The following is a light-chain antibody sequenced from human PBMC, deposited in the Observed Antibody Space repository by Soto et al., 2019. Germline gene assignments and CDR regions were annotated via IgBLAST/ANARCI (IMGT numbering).Light chain of an antibody. V-gene: IGKV1-8*01. CDR2: AAS. Sequence: AIRMTQSPSSLSSSTGDRVTITCRASQGISSYLAWYQQKPGKAPKLLIYAASTLQSGVPSRFSVSGSGTDFTLPISCLQSEDFATYDCQHYYSHPTFCQGTRLEIK. J-gene: IGKJ5*01. CDR3: QHYYSHPT. CDR1: QGISSY.